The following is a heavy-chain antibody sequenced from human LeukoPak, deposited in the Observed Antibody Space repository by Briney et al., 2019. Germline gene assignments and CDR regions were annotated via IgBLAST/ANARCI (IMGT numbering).Heavy chain of an antibody. CDR3: ATTYDSSGYFDY. CDR2: IYSGGST. Sequence: PGGSLRLPCAASGFTVSSNYMSWVRQAPGKGLEWVSVIYSGGSTYYADSVKGRFTISRDNSKNTLYLQMNSLRAEDAAVYYCATTYDSSGYFDYWGQGTLVTVSS. V-gene: IGHV3-66*01. CDR1: GFTVSSNY. J-gene: IGHJ4*02. D-gene: IGHD3-22*01.